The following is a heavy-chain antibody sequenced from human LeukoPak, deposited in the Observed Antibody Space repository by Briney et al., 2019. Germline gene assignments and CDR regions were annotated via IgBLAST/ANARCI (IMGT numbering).Heavy chain of an antibody. D-gene: IGHD4-11*01. Sequence: PSETLSLTRTVSGVPITSGGYYWSWIRQHPGKGLEWLGYIYYSGSTYYNPCLKSRLTISLDTSKNHFSLRLTSVTAADTAVYYCARGPVRDYSNYWGQGTLVTVSS. J-gene: IGHJ4*02. CDR2: IYYSGST. V-gene: IGHV4-31*03. CDR1: GVPITSGGYY. CDR3: ARGPVRDYSNY.